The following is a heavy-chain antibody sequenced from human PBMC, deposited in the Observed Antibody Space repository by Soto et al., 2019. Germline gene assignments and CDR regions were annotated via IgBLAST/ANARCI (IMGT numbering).Heavy chain of an antibody. V-gene: IGHV3-33*01. CDR2: IWYDGSNK. CDR1: GFTFSSYG. D-gene: IGHD3-16*01. J-gene: IGHJ6*02. Sequence: ESVGGVVQPGRSLRLSCAASGFTFSSYGMHWVRQAPGKGLEWVAVIWYDGSNKYYADSVKGRFTISRDNSKNTLYLQMNSLRAEDTAVYYCARCLGDYYYGMDVWGQGTTVTVSS. CDR3: ARCLGDYYYGMDV.